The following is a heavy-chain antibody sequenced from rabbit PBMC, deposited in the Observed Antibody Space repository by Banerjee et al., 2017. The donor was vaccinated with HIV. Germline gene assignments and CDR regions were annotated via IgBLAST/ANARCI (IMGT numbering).Heavy chain of an antibody. D-gene: IGHD4-2*01. CDR3: ARGHAGSSWGLDL. J-gene: IGHJ3*01. Sequence: WVRQAPGKGLEWIGYVYTGSGVTWSANWVNGRFTISKTSSTTVTLKLNSLTAADTATYFCARGHAGSSWGLDLWGPGTLVTVS. V-gene: IGHV1S40*01. CDR2: VYTGSGVT.